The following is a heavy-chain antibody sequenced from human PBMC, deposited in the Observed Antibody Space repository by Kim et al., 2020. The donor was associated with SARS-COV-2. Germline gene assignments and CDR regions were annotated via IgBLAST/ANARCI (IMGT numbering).Heavy chain of an antibody. J-gene: IGHJ4*02. Sequence: GGSLRLSCAASGFTFDDYAMHWVRQAPGKGLEWVSGISWNSGSTGYADSVKGRFTISRDNAKNSLYLQMNSLRAEDTALYYCAKDISRLAAAVNYWGQGTLVTVSS. V-gene: IGHV3-9*01. D-gene: IGHD6-13*01. CDR1: GFTFDDYA. CDR2: ISWNSGST. CDR3: AKDISRLAAAVNY.